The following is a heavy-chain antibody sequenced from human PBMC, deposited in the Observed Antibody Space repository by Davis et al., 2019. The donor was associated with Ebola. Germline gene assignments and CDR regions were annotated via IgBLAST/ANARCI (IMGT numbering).Heavy chain of an antibody. J-gene: IGHJ4*02. V-gene: IGHV3-30-3*01. CDR1: GFTFSSYA. CDR2: ISYDGNNK. Sequence: GESLKISCAASGFTFSSYAMHWVRQAPGKGLEWVAVISYDGNNKYYADSVKGRLTISRDNSKNTLYLQMNSLRAEDTAMYYCARGRDSSGWINYWGQGTLVTVSS. CDR3: ARGRDSSGWINY. D-gene: IGHD6-19*01.